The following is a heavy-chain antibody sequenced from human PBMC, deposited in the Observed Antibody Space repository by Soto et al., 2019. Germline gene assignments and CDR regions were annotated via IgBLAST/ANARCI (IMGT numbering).Heavy chain of an antibody. D-gene: IGHD4-17*01. V-gene: IGHV1-18*01. J-gene: IGHJ4*02. CDR1: GYTFTGYA. Sequence: QVQLVQSGAEVKKPGASVKVACRASGYTFTGYAFSWVRQAPGQGLEWMGWISAYNGNTKFAQKFQDRLTRTTDTTTSTAYMELGSLTSDDTAVYYCATCLTDYGDYCLPFAYWGQGTLVTVSS. CDR3: ATCLTDYGDYCLPFAY. CDR2: ISAYNGNT.